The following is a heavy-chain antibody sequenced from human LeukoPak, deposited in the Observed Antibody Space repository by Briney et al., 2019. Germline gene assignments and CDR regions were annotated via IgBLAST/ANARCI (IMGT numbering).Heavy chain of an antibody. V-gene: IGHV3-48*03. CDR1: GFAFRTYE. D-gene: IGHD3-10*01. CDR3: TRSSGFGSGSYYGDY. Sequence: PGGSLRLSCAASGFAFRTYEMNWVRQAPGKGLEWVSYISNSGSTIYYADSVKGRFTISRDNAKSSLYLQMNSLRAEDTAVYYCTRSSGFGSGSYYGDYWGQGTLVTVSS. J-gene: IGHJ4*02. CDR2: ISNSGSTI.